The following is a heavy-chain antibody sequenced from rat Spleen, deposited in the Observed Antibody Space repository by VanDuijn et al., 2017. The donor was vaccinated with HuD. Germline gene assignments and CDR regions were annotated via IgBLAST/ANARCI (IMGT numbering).Heavy chain of an antibody. CDR1: GFTFSDYD. V-gene: IGHV5S13*01. CDR2: IRTRGGHT. Sequence: EVQLVESGGGLVQPGGSLKLSCAASGFTFSDYDMAWVRQAPTKGLEWIASIRTRGGHTFYRDSVKGRFTVSRDYAKNTQYLQMDSLRSEDTAIYYCVRQGLDYSGDDWFAYWGQGTLVTVSS. D-gene: IGHD1-1*01. J-gene: IGHJ3*01. CDR3: VRQGLDYSGDDWFAY.